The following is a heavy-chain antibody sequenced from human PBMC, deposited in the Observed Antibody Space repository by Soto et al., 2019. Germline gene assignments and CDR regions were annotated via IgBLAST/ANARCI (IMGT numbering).Heavy chain of an antibody. V-gene: IGHV4-59*01. J-gene: IGHJ4*02. CDR2: IYYSGST. CDR1: GGSISSYY. Sequence: QVQLQESGPGLVKPSETLSLTCTVSGGSISSYYWSWIRQPPGKGLEWIGYIYYSGSTNYNPSLTRRVTISVDTSKNQSSLKLSSVTAADTAVYYCASRYGASFDYWGQGTLVTVSS. CDR3: ASRYGASFDY. D-gene: IGHD4-17*01.